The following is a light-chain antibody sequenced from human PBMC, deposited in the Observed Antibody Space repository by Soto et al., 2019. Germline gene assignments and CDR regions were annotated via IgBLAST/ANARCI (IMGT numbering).Light chain of an antibody. CDR1: QSVSSN. J-gene: IGKJ5*01. Sequence: EIVMTQSPATLSVSPGERATLSCRASQSVSSNLAWYQQKPGQAPRLLIYGASPRATGIPARFSGSGSGTEFALTISSLQSEDFAVYYCQQYNNWSRITFGQGTRLEIK. CDR2: GAS. CDR3: QQYNNWSRIT. V-gene: IGKV3-15*01.